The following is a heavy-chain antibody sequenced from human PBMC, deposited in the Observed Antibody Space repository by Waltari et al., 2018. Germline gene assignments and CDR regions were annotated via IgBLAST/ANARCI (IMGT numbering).Heavy chain of an antibody. CDR2: IPYDGVGA. J-gene: IGHJ3*01. CDR1: GFSFSSYS. D-gene: IGHD1-20*01. CDR3: AGPIRVSGAFDV. Sequence: QLHLVESGGGVVQPGKSLTLSCEASGFSFSSYSMHWVRQAPGKWREWVARIPYDGVGAFYADSVKGRFVISRDNSRNTLYLHLNSLRPEDTAVYYCAGPIRVSGAFDVWGQGTMVTVSS. V-gene: IGHV3-30-3*02.